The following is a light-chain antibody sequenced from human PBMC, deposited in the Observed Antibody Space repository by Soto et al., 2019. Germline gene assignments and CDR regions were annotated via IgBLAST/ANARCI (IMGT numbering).Light chain of an antibody. CDR3: QQYYSYPFT. V-gene: IGKV1-8*01. CDR2: AAS. CDR1: KGFSGI. J-gene: IGKJ3*01. Sequence: AIRLTQSPSPSSASTGDRAPFLFRASKGFSGILAWIQQKPGKAPKLLIYAASTLQSGVPSRFSGSGSGTDFTLTISCLQSEDFATYYCQQYYSYPFTFGPGTKVDIK.